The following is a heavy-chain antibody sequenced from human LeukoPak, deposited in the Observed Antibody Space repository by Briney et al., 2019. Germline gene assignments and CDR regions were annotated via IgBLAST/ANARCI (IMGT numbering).Heavy chain of an antibody. V-gene: IGHV4-61*01. CDR3: ARVRSYYGSVTGKSYYFDY. CDR1: GGSISSSSYY. CDR2: IYYSGST. D-gene: IGHD3-10*01. Sequence: SETLSLTCTVSGGSISSSSYYWSWIRQPPGEGLEWIGYIYYSGSTNYNPSLKSRVTISVDTSKNQFSLKLSSVTAADTAVYYCARVRSYYGSVTGKSYYFDYWGQGTLVTVSS. J-gene: IGHJ4*02.